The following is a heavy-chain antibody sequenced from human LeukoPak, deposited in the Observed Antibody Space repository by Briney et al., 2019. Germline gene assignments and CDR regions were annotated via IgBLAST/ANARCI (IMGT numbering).Heavy chain of an antibody. Sequence: ASVKVSCKSSAYTFINNGINWVRQSPGQGLDRMGWITAYNGNTNYAQKFQGRVTLTTDTSTSTAYMDLRSLRYDDTAVYYCARCPTSGGRCYEFDFWGQGTLVTVSS. CDR2: ITAYNGNT. V-gene: IGHV1-18*01. J-gene: IGHJ4*02. CDR1: AYTFINNG. CDR3: ARCPTSGGRCYEFDF. D-gene: IGHD2-15*01.